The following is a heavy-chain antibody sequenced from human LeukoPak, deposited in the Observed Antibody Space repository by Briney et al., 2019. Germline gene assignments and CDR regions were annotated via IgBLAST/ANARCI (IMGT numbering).Heavy chain of an antibody. D-gene: IGHD1-1*01. J-gene: IGHJ4*02. V-gene: IGHV3-53*01. CDR2: IYSGGYT. CDR3: ATTGTPPTGDY. Sequence: GGSLRLSCAASGFTVSSNYMSWVRQAPGKGLEWVSVIYSGGYTYYADSVKGRFTISRDNSKNTLYLQMNSLRADDTAVYYCATTGTPPTGDYWGQGTLVTVSS. CDR1: GFTVSSNY.